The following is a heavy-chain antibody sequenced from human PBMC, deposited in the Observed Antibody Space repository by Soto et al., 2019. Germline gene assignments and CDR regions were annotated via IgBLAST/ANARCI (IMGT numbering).Heavy chain of an antibody. J-gene: IGHJ5*02. CDR1: GFSFTSYW. D-gene: IGHD3-9*01. Sequence: GESLKISCKGSGFSFTSYWIGWVRQMPGKGLEWMGIIYPGDSDTRYSPSFQGQVTISADKSINTAYLQWNSLKASDTAMYYCARLYDILADNWFDPWGQGTLVTVSS. V-gene: IGHV5-51*01. CDR3: ARLYDILADNWFDP. CDR2: IYPGDSDT.